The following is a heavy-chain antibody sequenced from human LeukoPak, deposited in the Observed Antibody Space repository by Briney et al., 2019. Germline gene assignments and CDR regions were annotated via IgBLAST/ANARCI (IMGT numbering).Heavy chain of an antibody. CDR3: ARGSRWELPLDY. V-gene: IGHV4-34*01. J-gene: IGHJ4*02. CDR2: INHSGST. D-gene: IGHD1-26*01. Sequence: SETLSLTCAVYGVSFSSYYWSWIRQPPGKGLEWTGEINHSGSTNYNPSLKSRVTISVDTSKNQFSLKLSSVTAADTAVYYCARGSRWELPLDYWGQGTLVTVSS. CDR1: GVSFSSYY.